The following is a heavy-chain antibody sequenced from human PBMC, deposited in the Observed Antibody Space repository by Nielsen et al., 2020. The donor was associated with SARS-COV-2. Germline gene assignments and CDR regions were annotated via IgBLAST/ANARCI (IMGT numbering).Heavy chain of an antibody. Sequence: SETLSLTCAVYGGSFSGYYWSWIRQPPGKGLEWIGEINHSGSTNYNPSLKSRVTISVDTSKNQFSLKLSSVTAADTAVYYCARGSPFRGLRVPCSFDYWGQGTLVTVSS. D-gene: IGHD3-10*01. CDR3: ARGSPFRGLRVPCSFDY. CDR1: GGSFSGYY. CDR2: INHSGST. J-gene: IGHJ4*02. V-gene: IGHV4-34*01.